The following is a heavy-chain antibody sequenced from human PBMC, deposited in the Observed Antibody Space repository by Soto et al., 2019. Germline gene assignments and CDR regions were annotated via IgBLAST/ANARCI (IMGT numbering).Heavy chain of an antibody. J-gene: IGHJ4*02. CDR2: VIPMLSMS. CDR3: ARSYGSGRRAFDY. D-gene: IGHD3-10*01. Sequence: QVHLVQSGVEVKKPGSSVRVSCKASGDTFSSYTINWVRQAPGLGLEWMGRVIPMLSMSNYALKFQGRVTMTAEKSTNTAYMELSSLRSEDTASYYCARSYGSGRRAFDYWGQGALVTVSS. V-gene: IGHV1-69*02. CDR1: GDTFSSYT.